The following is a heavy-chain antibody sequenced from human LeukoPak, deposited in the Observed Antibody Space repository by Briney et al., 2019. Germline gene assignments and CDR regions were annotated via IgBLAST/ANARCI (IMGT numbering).Heavy chain of an antibody. Sequence: GGSLRLSCAASGFTFSSYAMSWVRQAPGKGLEWVSAISGSGGSTYYADSVKGRFTISRDDAKNSLYLQMNSLRAEDTAVYYCARVCRDGYNSDWGQGTLVTVSS. CDR1: GFTFSSYA. CDR3: ARVCRDGYNSD. J-gene: IGHJ4*02. D-gene: IGHD5-24*01. CDR2: ISGSGGST. V-gene: IGHV3-23*01.